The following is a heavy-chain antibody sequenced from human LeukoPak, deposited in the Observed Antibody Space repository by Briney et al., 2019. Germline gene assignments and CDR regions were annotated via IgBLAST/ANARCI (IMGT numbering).Heavy chain of an antibody. J-gene: IGHJ4*02. CDR3: GRDTSEYDSSGTGDY. V-gene: IGHV3-74*03. CDR2: INGDGSYT. CDR1: GFTFSSYW. D-gene: IGHD3-22*01. Sequence: GGSLRLSCAASGFTFSSYWMNWVRQAPGKGLVWVSRINGDGSYTKYADSVKGRFTISRDNAKNTLFLQMNSLSAEDTAVYFCGRDTSEYDSSGTGDYWGQGTLVTVSS.